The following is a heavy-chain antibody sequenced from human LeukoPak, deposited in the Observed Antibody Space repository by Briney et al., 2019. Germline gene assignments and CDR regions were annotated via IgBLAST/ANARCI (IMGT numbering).Heavy chain of an antibody. CDR2: INPNSGGT. J-gene: IGHJ4*02. D-gene: IGHD1-26*01. V-gene: IGHV1-2*02. Sequence: GASVKVSCKASGYTFTGYYMHWVRQAPGQGLEWMGWINPNSGGTNYAQKFQGRVTMTRDTSISTAYMELSRLRSDDTAVYYCAKLSYSGSRLPYYFDYWGQGTLVTVSS. CDR1: GYTFTGYY. CDR3: AKLSYSGSRLPYYFDY.